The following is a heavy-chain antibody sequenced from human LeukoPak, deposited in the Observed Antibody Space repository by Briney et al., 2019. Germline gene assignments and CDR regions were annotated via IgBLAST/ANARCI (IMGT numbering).Heavy chain of an antibody. D-gene: IGHD3-3*01. Sequence: SETLSLTCTVSGGSIRTYHWNWIRQPPGEGLEWIGYIYYSGGTDYNTYLKSRVTMSVDTSNNQFPLNCSCVAGAETTLFCFTGLDYDFWSWGQGTLVTDSS. CDR1: GGSIRTYH. J-gene: IGHJ4*02. V-gene: IGHV4-59*01. CDR3: TGLDYDFWS. CDR2: IYYSGGT.